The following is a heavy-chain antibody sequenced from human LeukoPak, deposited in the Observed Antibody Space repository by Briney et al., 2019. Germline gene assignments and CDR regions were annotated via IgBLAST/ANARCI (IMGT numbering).Heavy chain of an antibody. Sequence: SETLSLTCTVSGSSIGTYSWSWIRQPAGKGLEWIGRIYSSGSTNYNPSLKSRVTMSVDTSKNQFSLKLSSVTAADTAVYYCARDERGSGWSFDNWGQGTLVTVSS. J-gene: IGHJ4*02. D-gene: IGHD6-19*01. CDR3: ARDERGSGWSFDN. CDR2: IYSSGST. CDR1: GSSIGTYS. V-gene: IGHV4-4*07.